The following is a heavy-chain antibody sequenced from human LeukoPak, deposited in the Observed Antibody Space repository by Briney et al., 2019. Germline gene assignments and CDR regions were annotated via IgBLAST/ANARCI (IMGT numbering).Heavy chain of an antibody. J-gene: IGHJ4*02. CDR3: TKAYTGSYLPDY. D-gene: IGHD1-26*01. V-gene: IGHV3-23*01. Sequence: GGSLILSCAASGFTFSTYAMSWVRQAPGKGLEWVSLISDSGGSTYYADSVKGRFNISRDNSKNTLYLQMNSLRAEDTAVYYCTKAYTGSYLPDYWGQGTLVTVSS. CDR1: GFTFSTYA. CDR2: ISDSGGST.